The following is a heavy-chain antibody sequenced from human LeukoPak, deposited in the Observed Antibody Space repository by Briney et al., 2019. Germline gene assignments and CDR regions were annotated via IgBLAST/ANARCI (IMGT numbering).Heavy chain of an antibody. D-gene: IGHD3-10*01. V-gene: IGHV3-23*01. CDR1: GFTFSSYA. J-gene: IGHJ4*02. CDR2: ISGSGGST. CDR3: AKGLLWFGECLNY. Sequence: GGSLRLSFAASGFTFSSYAMSWVRQAPGKGLEWVSAISGSGGSTYYADSVKGRFTISRDNSKNTLYLQMNSLRVEDTAVYYCAKGLLWFGECLNYWGQGTLLTVSS.